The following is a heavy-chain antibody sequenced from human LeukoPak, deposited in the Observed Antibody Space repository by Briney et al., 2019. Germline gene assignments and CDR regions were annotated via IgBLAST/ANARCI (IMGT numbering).Heavy chain of an antibody. J-gene: IGHJ5*02. CDR2: INHSGST. CDR1: GGSFSGYY. CDR3: ARGRTMGPFDP. Sequence: SETLSLTCAVYGGSFSGYYWSWIRQPPGKGLEWIGEINHSGSTNYNPSLKSRVTISVDTSKNQFSLKLSSVTAADTAVYYCARGRTMGPFDPWGQGTLVTVSS. V-gene: IGHV4-34*01. D-gene: IGHD4/OR15-4a*01.